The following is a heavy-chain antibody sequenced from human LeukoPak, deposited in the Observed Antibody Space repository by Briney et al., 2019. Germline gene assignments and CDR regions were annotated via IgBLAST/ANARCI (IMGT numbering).Heavy chain of an antibody. D-gene: IGHD3-10*01. CDR1: GGSISSGGYS. J-gene: IGHJ4*02. CDR3: AAMVRGVVDY. CDR2: IYYSGST. V-gene: IGHV4-30-2*01. Sequence: SQTLSLTCAVSGGSISSGGYSWSWIRQPPGKGLEWIGYIYYSGSTYYNPYLKIRVTISVDRSKNQFSLKLSTVTAADTAVYYCAAMVRGVVDYWGQGTLVTVSS.